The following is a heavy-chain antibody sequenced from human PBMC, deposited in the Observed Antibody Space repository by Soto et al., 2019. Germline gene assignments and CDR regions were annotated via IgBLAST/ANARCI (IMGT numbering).Heavy chain of an antibody. V-gene: IGHV4-30-4*01. CDR2: IYYSGST. J-gene: IGHJ4*02. CDR1: GGSISSGDYY. D-gene: IGHD3-22*01. Sequence: KSSETLSLTCTVSGGSISSGDYYWSWIRQPPGKGLEWIGYIYYSGSTYYNPSLKSRVTISVDTSKNQFSLKLSSVTAADTAVYYCAREGYYYDSSIVDYWGQGTLVTVSS. CDR3: AREGYYYDSSIVDY.